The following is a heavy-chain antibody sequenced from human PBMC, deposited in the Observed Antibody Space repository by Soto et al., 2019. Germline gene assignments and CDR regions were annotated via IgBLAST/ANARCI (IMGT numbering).Heavy chain of an antibody. V-gene: IGHV1-69*01. J-gene: IGHJ4*02. CDR2: A. CDR3: ARSGLTYYYDSSGYYPFYYFDY. Sequence: ANYAQKFQGRVTITADESTSTAYMELSSLRSEDTAVYYCARSGLTYYYDSSGYYPFYYFDYWGQGTLVTVSP. D-gene: IGHD3-22*01.